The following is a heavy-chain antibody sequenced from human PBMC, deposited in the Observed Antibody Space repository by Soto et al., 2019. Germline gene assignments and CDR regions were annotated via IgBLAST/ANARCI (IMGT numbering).Heavy chain of an antibody. D-gene: IGHD5-12*01. Sequence: ASVKVSCKASGYTFTSYAMHWVRQAPGQRLEWMGWINAGNGNTKYSQKFQGRVTITRDTSASTAYMELSSLRSEDTAVYYCARLTAEYSGYSIGNGAIHIWGQGIMVTVSS. V-gene: IGHV1-3*01. CDR1: GYTFTSYA. J-gene: IGHJ3*02. CDR3: ARLTAEYSGYSIGNGAIHI. CDR2: INAGNGNT.